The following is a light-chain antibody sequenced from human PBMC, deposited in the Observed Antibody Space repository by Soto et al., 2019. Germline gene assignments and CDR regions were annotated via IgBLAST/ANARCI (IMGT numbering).Light chain of an antibody. CDR3: ATWDDSLNGVV. CDR1: SSNIGTNT. Sequence: QLVLTQPTSASGTPGQRVSISCSGGSSNIGTNTVNWYQHLPGTAPKLLIFSNDERPSGVPDRFYGSKSGTSASLAISGLQSDDEADYYCATWDDSLNGVVFGGGTKLTVL. CDR2: SND. V-gene: IGLV1-44*01. J-gene: IGLJ2*01.